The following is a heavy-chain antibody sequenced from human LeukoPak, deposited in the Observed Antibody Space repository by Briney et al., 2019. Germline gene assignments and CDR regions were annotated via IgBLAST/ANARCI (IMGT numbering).Heavy chain of an antibody. V-gene: IGHV3-23*01. J-gene: IGHJ4*01. Sequence: PGGSLRLSCAASGFIFSDYDMNWVRQAPGKGLEWVSTITGSGGRTNYADSVRGRFTISRDNSKNTVYLQMNSLRVEDTAVYYCTKLSGIPVAGRMGAFDYWGHGALVTVSS. CDR2: ITGSGGRT. CDR1: GFIFSDYD. CDR3: TKLSGIPVAGRMGAFDY. D-gene: IGHD6-19*01.